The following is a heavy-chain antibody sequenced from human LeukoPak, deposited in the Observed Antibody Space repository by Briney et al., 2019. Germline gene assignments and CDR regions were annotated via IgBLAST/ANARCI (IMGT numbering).Heavy chain of an antibody. CDR1: GFTVSSNY. CDR3: TKGDSFGSGTYFHY. D-gene: IGHD3-10*01. J-gene: IGHJ4*02. CDR2: IYSGGST. Sequence: GGSLRLSCAASGFTVSSNYMSWVRQAPGKGLEWVSVIYSGGSTYCAGSVKGRFTISRDNSKNTLYLQMNSLRAEDTAVYYCTKGDSFGSGTYFHYWGQGSLVTVSS. V-gene: IGHV3-53*01.